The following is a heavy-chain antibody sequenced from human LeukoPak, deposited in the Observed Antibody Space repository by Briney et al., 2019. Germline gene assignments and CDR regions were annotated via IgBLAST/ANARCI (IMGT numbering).Heavy chain of an antibody. Sequence: ASVKVSCKASGYTFTGYYMHWVRQAPGQGLEWMGWINPNSGGTNYAQKFQGRVTMTRDTSISTAYMELSRLRSDDTAVYYCARARRFYGSGSYYKGLTAIQEYYFDYWGQGTLVTVSS. J-gene: IGHJ4*02. CDR1: GYTFTGYY. V-gene: IGHV1-2*02. D-gene: IGHD3-10*01. CDR2: INPNSGGT. CDR3: ARARRFYGSGSYYKGLTAIQEYYFDY.